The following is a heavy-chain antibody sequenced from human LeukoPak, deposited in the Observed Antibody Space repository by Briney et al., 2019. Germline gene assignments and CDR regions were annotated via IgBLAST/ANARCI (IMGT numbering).Heavy chain of an antibody. J-gene: IGHJ6*03. CDR3: ARDAYCSSTSCYLDV. CDR1: GFTFSSYG. V-gene: IGHV3-30*03. Sequence: GSLRLSCAASGFTFSSYGMHWVRQAPGKGLEWVAVISYDGSNKYYADSVKGRFTISRDNSKNTLYLQMNSLRAEDTAVYYCARDAYCSSTSCYLDVWGKGTTVTVSS. D-gene: IGHD2-2*01. CDR2: ISYDGSNK.